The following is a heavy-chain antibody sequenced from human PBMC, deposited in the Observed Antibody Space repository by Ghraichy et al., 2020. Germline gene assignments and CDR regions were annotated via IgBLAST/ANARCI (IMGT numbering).Heavy chain of an antibody. CDR1: GASINERTYY. V-gene: IGHV4-39*01. CDR3: ARHIRAPQYSSTRNVWYFDL. J-gene: IGHJ2*01. Sequence: SETLSLTCSVSGASINERTYYWGWIRQPPGKGLEWIGSVYYSGSTYYNLSPQSRLTIFADTSKNQFSLRLSSVTAADTALYFCARHIRAPQYSSTRNVWYFDLWGRGALVTVSS. CDR2: VYYSGST. D-gene: IGHD2-2*01.